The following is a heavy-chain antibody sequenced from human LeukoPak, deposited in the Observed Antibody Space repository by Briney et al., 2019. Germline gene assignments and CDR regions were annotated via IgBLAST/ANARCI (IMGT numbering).Heavy chain of an antibody. Sequence: SSPTLVKPTQTLTLTCTFSGFTLSTSGVGVGWIRQPPGKALEWLALIYWDDDKRYSPSLKSRLTITKDTSKNQVVLTMTNMDPVDTATYYCAHRPRYSGYDCFDYWGQGTLVTVSS. V-gene: IGHV2-5*02. J-gene: IGHJ4*02. D-gene: IGHD5-12*01. CDR2: IYWDDDK. CDR1: GFTLSTSGVG. CDR3: AHRPRYSGYDCFDY.